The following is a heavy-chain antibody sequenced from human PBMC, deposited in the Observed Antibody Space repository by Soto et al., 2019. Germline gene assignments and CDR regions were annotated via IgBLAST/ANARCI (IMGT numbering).Heavy chain of an antibody. V-gene: IGHV1-69*12. D-gene: IGHD5-18*01. CDR1: GGTFSTYA. J-gene: IGHJ4*02. CDR3: ASGIQLWLRRINNGYSG. CDR2: IIPMFGTA. Sequence: QVQLVQSGAEVKKPASSVKVSCKAPGGTFSTYAISWVRQAPGQGLEWMGGIIPMFGTANYAQRFQDRVMITAVESTNTVYMELSSLTSEDTAVYFCASGIQLWLRRINNGYSGWGQGTLATVSS.